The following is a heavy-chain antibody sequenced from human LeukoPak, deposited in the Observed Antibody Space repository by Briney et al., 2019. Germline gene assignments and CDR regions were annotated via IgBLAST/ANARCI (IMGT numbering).Heavy chain of an antibody. Sequence: GGSLRLSCAASGFTFSNYWMHWVRQAPGKGLAWVSRINSDGSSASYADSVKGRFTISRDNAKNTLFLQMNSLRAEDTAVYYCARDLAGPDYWGQGTLVTVSS. CDR2: INSDGSSA. D-gene: IGHD6-19*01. CDR1: GFTFSNYW. V-gene: IGHV3-74*01. CDR3: ARDLAGPDY. J-gene: IGHJ4*02.